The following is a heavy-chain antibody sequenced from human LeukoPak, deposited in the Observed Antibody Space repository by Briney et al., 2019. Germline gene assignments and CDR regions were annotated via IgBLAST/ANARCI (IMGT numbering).Heavy chain of an antibody. Sequence: ASVKVSCKASGYTFSGTGWYLYWLRQAPGQGLECMGWIYPNNGATAYAQKFQGRVAMTRDTSITTAYMGLSGLRPDDTAVYYCARDGPAQMVDFDYWGQGTLVTVSS. CDR1: GYTFSGTGWY. CDR3: ARDGPAQMVDFDY. CDR2: IYPNNGAT. J-gene: IGHJ4*02. D-gene: IGHD3-10*01. V-gene: IGHV1-2*02.